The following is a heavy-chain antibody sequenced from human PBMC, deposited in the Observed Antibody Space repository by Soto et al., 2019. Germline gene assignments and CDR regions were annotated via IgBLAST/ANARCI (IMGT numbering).Heavy chain of an antibody. J-gene: IGHJ4*02. D-gene: IGHD6-19*01. CDR3: ARGKSSSGYHEFDY. CDR1: GGSISSGGYY. Sequence: TRSLTCTVSGGSISSGGYYWSWIRQDPGKGLEWIGYIYYSGSTYYNPSLKSRVTISVDTSKNQFSLKLSSVTAADTAVYYCARGKSSSGYHEFDYWGQGTLVTVSS. CDR2: IYYSGST. V-gene: IGHV4-31*03.